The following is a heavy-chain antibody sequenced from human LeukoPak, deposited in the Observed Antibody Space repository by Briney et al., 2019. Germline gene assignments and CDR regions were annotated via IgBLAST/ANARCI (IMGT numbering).Heavy chain of an antibody. CDR3: ASGYSYGFDY. Sequence: SETLSLTCAVYGESFVGYYWAWIRQPPGRGLEWIGEIDYTGSTNYNPSLKSRVTISVDTSKNQFSLKLSSVTAADTAVYYCASGYSYGFDYWGQGTLVTVSS. D-gene: IGHD5-18*01. CDR1: GESFVGYY. J-gene: IGHJ4*02. CDR2: IDYTGST. V-gene: IGHV4-34*01.